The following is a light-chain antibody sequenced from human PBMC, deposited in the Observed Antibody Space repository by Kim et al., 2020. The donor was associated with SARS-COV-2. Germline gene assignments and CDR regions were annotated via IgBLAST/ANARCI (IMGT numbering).Light chain of an antibody. CDR3: QQYGTTPYT. V-gene: IGKV3-20*01. CDR2: GSS. Sequence: LCQGKRPTLPRWASQRESNSFLAWGQQKPGQTPSLLIYGSSTMATGIPDRFSGSGSGTDFTLTISRLEPEDFAVYYCQQYGTTPYTLGQGTKLEI. J-gene: IGKJ2*01. CDR1: QRESNSF.